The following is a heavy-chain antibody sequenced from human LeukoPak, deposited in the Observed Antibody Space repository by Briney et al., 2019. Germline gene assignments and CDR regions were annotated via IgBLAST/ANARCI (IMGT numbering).Heavy chain of an antibody. Sequence: GASVKVSCKASGYTFTSYGISWVRQAPGQGLEWMGWISAYNGNTNYAQKLQGRVTMTTDTSTSTAYMELRSLRSDDTAVYYSARDMRITMIVVVTPFDYWGQGTLVTVSS. V-gene: IGHV1-18*01. J-gene: IGHJ4*02. CDR2: ISAYNGNT. D-gene: IGHD3-22*01. CDR3: ARDMRITMIVVVTPFDY. CDR1: GYTFTSYG.